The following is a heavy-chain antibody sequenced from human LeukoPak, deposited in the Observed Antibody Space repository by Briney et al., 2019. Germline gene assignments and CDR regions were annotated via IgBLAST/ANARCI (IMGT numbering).Heavy chain of an antibody. CDR3: ARDLRRGSSSWYVSGGDY. Sequence: GASVKVSCKASGYTFTSYGISWVRLAPGQGLEWMGWITAYNDNTYYAQKLQGRVTMTTDTSTSTAYMELRSLRSDDTAVYYCARDLRRGSSSWYVSGGDYWGQGTLVTVSS. CDR2: ITAYNDNT. J-gene: IGHJ4*02. CDR1: GYTFTSYG. V-gene: IGHV1-18*01. D-gene: IGHD6-13*01.